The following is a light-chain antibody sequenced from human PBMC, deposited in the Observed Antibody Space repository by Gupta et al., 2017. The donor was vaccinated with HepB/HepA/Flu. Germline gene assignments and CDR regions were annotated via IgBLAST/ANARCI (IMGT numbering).Light chain of an antibody. Sequence: DIVMTQSPLSLPVTPGEPASISCRSSQSLLHSNGYNYLDWYLQKPGQPPQLLIYLGSNRASGVPDRFSGSGSGTDFTLKISRVEAEDVGVYYSMQALQTPLTFGGGTKVEIK. V-gene: IGKV2-28*01. CDR1: QSLLHSNGYNY. CDR2: LGS. J-gene: IGKJ4*01. CDR3: MQALQTPLT.